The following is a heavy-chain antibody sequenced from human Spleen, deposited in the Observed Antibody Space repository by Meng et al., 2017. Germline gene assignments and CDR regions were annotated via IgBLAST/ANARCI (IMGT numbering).Heavy chain of an antibody. V-gene: IGHV3-48*03. CDR2: ISSSGSIT. D-gene: IGHD3-22*01. CDR3: ARVDYFQSGGYYHLNIDS. J-gene: IGHJ4*02. Sequence: GGSLRLSCAASGFIFSDYEMNWVRQAPGKRLEWVSYISSSGSITHYADSVKGRFTISRDNAKKSLYLQMSSLRAEDTAVYYCARVDYFQSGGYYHLNIDSWGQGTLVTVSS. CDR1: GFIFSDYE.